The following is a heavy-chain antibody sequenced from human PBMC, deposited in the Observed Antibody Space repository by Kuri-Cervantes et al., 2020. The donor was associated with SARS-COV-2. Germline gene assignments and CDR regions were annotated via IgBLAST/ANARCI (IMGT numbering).Heavy chain of an antibody. D-gene: IGHD6-19*01. CDR1: GFTFSNAW. J-gene: IGHJ4*02. V-gene: IGHV3-48*01. Sequence: GESLKISCAASGFTFSNAWMSWVRQAPGKGLEWVSYISSSSSTIYYADSVKGRFTISRDNAKNSLYLQMNSLRAEDTAVYYCARDRGSGWYPIDYWGQGTLVTVSS. CDR3: ARDRGSGWYPIDY. CDR2: ISSSSSTI.